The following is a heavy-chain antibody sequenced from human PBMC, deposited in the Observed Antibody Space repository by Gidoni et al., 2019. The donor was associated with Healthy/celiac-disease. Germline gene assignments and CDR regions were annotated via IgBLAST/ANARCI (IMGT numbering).Heavy chain of an antibody. CDR3: ARRPPETYYDFWSGYYIFDY. CDR2: IYYSGST. Sequence: QLQLQESGPGLVKPSETLSLTCTVSGGSISSSSYYWGWIRQPPGKGLEWIGSIYYSGSTYYNPSLKSRVTISVDTSKNQFSLKLSSVTAADTAVYYCARRPPETYYDFWSGYYIFDYWGQGTLVTVSS. V-gene: IGHV4-39*01. J-gene: IGHJ4*02. D-gene: IGHD3-3*01. CDR1: GGSISSSSYY.